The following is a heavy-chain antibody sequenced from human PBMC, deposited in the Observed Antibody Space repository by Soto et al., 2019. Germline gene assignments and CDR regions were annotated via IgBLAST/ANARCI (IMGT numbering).Heavy chain of an antibody. V-gene: IGHV3-33*01. CDR2: IWYDSTHT. Sequence: PVGSLRLSCASSVFTFSDFVMNCVRHTPGGSLQWVAVIWYDSTHTYYADSVQGRFAISRDNSKSTLYLEMTSLRVEDTAVYYCARESGDDHNHLEHWGQGTLSSVSS. J-gene: IGHJ4*02. CDR1: VFTFSDFV. CDR3: ARESGDDHNHLEH.